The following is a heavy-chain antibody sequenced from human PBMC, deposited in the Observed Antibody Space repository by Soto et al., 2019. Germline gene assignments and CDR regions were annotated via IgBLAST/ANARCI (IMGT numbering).Heavy chain of an antibody. J-gene: IGHJ4*02. V-gene: IGHV3-30-3*01. CDR2: ITYDGSNQ. CDR1: GFIFSSYT. D-gene: IGHD1-26*01. CDR3: ARAPSGSYPEFDY. Sequence: GGSLRLSCAASGFIFSSYTMHWVRQAPGKGLEWVGVITYDGSNQYYADSVKGRFTISRDNSRNMLFLQMNSLRPVDTAVYYCARAPSGSYPEFDYWGQGTLVTVSS.